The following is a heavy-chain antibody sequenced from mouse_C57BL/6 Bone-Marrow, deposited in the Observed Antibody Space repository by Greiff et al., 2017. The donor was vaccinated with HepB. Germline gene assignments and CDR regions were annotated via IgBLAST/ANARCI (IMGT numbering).Heavy chain of an antibody. D-gene: IGHD2-5*01. V-gene: IGHV1-55*01. J-gene: IGHJ2*01. Sequence: QVQLQQSGAELVKPGASVKMSCKASGYTFTSYWITWVKQRPGQGLEWIGDIYPGSGSTNYNEKFKSKATLTVDTSSSTAYMQLSSLTSEDSAVYYCARMNFDYTNYEGYYFDNWGQGTTLTVSS. CDR1: GYTFTSYW. CDR3: ARMNFDYTNYEGYYFDN. CDR2: IYPGSGST.